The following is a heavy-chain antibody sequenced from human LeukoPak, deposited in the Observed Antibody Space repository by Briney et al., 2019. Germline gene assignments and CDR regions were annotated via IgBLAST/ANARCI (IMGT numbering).Heavy chain of an antibody. CDR3: ARVRAPYGDFDY. J-gene: IGHJ4*02. CDR2: IIPILGIA. D-gene: IGHD4-17*01. CDR1: GGTFSSYA. V-gene: IGHV1-69*04. Sequence: SVKVSCKASGGTFSSYAISWVRQAPGQGLEWMGRIIPILGIANYAQKFQGRVTITADKSTSTAYMELSSLRSEDTAVYNCARVRAPYGDFDYWGQGTLVTVSS.